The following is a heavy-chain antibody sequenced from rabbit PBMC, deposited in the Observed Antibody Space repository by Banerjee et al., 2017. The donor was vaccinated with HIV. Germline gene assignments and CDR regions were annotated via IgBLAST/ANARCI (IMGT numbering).Heavy chain of an antibody. CDR2: IDQVFGTT. D-gene: IGHD1-1*01. CDR1: GFSFISGYD. Sequence: QSLEESGGGLVKPGASLTLTCKASGFSFISGYDMCWVRQVPGKGLEWIACIDQVFGTTYYASWAKGRFTISKTSSTTVTLQMTSLTAADTATYFCARGDASDTGYNLWGQGTLVTVS. V-gene: IGHV1S40*01. J-gene: IGHJ4*01. CDR3: ARGDASDTGYNL.